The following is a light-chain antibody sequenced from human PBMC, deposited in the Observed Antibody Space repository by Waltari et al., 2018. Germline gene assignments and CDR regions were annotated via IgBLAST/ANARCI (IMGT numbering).Light chain of an antibody. Sequence: QYALTQPRSVSGSPGQSVTLSCTGTSSDVGGYDYVSWYKQRPGKAPKVMVYEVSMRPSGVPDRFSGSKSGNTASLTISGLQAEDEAEYYCCSYAGSHSWVFGGGTRLTVL. CDR2: EVS. CDR1: SSDVGGYDY. CDR3: CSYAGSHSWV. V-gene: IGLV2-11*01. J-gene: IGLJ3*02.